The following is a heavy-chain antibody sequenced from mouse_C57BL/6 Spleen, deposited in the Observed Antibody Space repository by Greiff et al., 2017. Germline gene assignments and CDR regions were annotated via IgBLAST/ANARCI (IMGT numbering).Heavy chain of an antibody. CDR2: IYPNNGGN. J-gene: IGHJ3*01. Sequence: VQLQQSGPELVKPGASVKMSCKASGYTFTDYYMHWVKQSHGKSLEWIGYIYPNNGGNGYNQKFKGKATLPVDKSSSTAYMELRRLTSEDSVVYYCARAYDYLAWFAYWGEGNLVTVSA. V-gene: IGHV1-34*01. D-gene: IGHD2-4*01. CDR1: GYTFTDYY. CDR3: ARAYDYLAWFAY.